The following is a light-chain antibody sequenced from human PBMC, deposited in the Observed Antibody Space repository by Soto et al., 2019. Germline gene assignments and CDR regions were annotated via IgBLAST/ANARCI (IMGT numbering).Light chain of an antibody. CDR2: GAS. CDR3: QQYNNWRAYT. V-gene: IGKV3-15*01. CDR1: QSVSNN. Sequence: EIVMTQSPATLSVSPGERATLSCRASQSVSNNLAWYQQKPGQAPRLLIYGASTRATGIPARFSGSGSGTEFTLTNSSLQSEDFAVYYCQQYNNWRAYTFGQGTKLEIK. J-gene: IGKJ2*01.